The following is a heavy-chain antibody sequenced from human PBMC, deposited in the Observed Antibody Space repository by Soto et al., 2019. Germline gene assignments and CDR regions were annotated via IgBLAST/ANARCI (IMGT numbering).Heavy chain of an antibody. Sequence: EVQLVESGGGLVKPGGSLRLSCAASGFTFSSYSMNWVRQAPGKGLEWVSSISSSSSYIYYADSVKGRFTISRDNAXNXLXQQMKSLIAEDEAVYYCAGDQGTTVVLYYYYYGMDVWGQGTTVTVSS. J-gene: IGHJ6*02. CDR1: GFTFSSYS. CDR2: ISSSSSYI. V-gene: IGHV3-21*01. CDR3: AGDQGTTVVLYYYYYGMDV. D-gene: IGHD4-17*01.